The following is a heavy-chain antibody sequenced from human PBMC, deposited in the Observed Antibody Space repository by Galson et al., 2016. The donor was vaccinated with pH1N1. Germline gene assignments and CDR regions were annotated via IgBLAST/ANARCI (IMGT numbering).Heavy chain of an antibody. J-gene: IGHJ5*02. CDR3: ARAPVAAAGDWFDP. CDR1: GDSVSSNSVV. Sequence: CAISGDSVSSNSVVWNWIRQSPSRGLEWLGRTYYRSEWYHDYAVSVRSRITINPDTSKNHFSLRLTSVTPEDTAVYYCARAPVAAAGDWFDPWGQGTQVTVSS. D-gene: IGHD6-13*01. V-gene: IGHV6-1*01. CDR2: TYYRSEWYH.